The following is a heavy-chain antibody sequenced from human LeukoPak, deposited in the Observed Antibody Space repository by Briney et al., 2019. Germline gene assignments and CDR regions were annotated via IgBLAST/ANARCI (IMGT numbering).Heavy chain of an antibody. CDR2: ISSSSSYI. Sequence: PGGSLRLSCAASGFTFSSYSMNWVRQAPGKGLEWVSSISSSSSYIYYADSVKGRFTIFRDNAKNSLYLQMNSLRAEDTAVYYCARDTTSDSSSWYGPGNWFDPWGQGTLVTVSS. CDR3: ARDTTSDSSSWYGPGNWFDP. J-gene: IGHJ5*02. D-gene: IGHD6-13*01. CDR1: GFTFSSYS. V-gene: IGHV3-21*01.